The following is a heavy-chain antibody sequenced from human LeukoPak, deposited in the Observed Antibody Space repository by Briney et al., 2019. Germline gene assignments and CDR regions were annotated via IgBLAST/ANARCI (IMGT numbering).Heavy chain of an antibody. J-gene: IGHJ5*02. CDR1: GYTFTGYY. CDR2: INPNSGGT. D-gene: IGHD3-10*01. Sequence: ASVKVSCKASGYTFTGYYMHWVRQAPGQGLEWMGWINPNSGGTNYAQKLQGWVTMTRDTSISTAYMELSRLRSDDTAVYYCARDRAAWARYGSGPTRGFDPWGQGTLVTVSS. V-gene: IGHV1-2*04. CDR3: ARDRAAWARYGSGPTRGFDP.